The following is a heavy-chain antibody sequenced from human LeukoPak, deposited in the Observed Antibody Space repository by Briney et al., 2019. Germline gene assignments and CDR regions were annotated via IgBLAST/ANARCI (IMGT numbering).Heavy chain of an antibody. D-gene: IGHD5-12*01. Sequence: SETLSLTCAVSGYSISSGYYWGWIRQPPGKGLEWIGSIYHSGSTYYNPSLKSRVTISVDTSKNQFSLKPSSVTAADTAVYYCARAGGYSGYDQIFDYWGQGTLVTVSS. CDR2: IYHSGST. V-gene: IGHV4-38-2*01. CDR1: GYSISSGYY. CDR3: ARAGGYSGYDQIFDY. J-gene: IGHJ4*02.